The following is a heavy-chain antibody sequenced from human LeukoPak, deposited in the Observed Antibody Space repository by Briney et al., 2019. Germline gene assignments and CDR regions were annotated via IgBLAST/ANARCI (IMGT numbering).Heavy chain of an antibody. D-gene: IGHD4-17*01. V-gene: IGHV3-23*01. CDR1: GFTFSAYS. CDR2: ISGPVRDT. J-gene: IGHJ4*02. Sequence: PGQSVRLFCAASGFTFSAYSMSWVRDAPGKGLEWVSHISGPVRDTWYGNSVKGRFIISRDNSRDTVYLQMSSLRPEDTALYFCANDNYGGIFASWGQGTLVSVSS. CDR3: ANDNYGGIFAS.